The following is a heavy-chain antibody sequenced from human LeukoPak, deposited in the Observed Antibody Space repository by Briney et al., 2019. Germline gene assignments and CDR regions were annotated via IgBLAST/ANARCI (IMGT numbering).Heavy chain of an antibody. J-gene: IGHJ3*02. CDR1: GYTFTSYG. Sequence: ASVKVSCKASGYTFTSYGISWVRQAPGQGLEWMGWISAYNGNTNYAQKLQGRVTMTTDTSTSTAYMELSSLRSEDTAVYYCARADRGGYCSGGSCFLPDAFDIWGQGTMVTVSS. V-gene: IGHV1-18*01. CDR3: ARADRGGYCSGGSCFLPDAFDI. D-gene: IGHD2-15*01. CDR2: ISAYNGNT.